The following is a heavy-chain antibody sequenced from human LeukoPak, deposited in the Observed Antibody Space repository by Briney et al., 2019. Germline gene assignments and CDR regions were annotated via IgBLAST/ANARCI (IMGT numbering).Heavy chain of an antibody. V-gene: IGHV4-61*01. Sequence: PSETLSLTCTVSGDSIDSASYYWSWIRQPPGKGLEWIGYVYYSGSTNYNPSLKSRVTITVDTSKNQFSLKLRSVTAADTAVYYCARHEWGITNAFDIWGQGTMVTVSS. CDR3: ARHEWGITNAFDI. D-gene: IGHD1-14*01. CDR1: GDSIDSASYY. CDR2: VYYSGST. J-gene: IGHJ3*02.